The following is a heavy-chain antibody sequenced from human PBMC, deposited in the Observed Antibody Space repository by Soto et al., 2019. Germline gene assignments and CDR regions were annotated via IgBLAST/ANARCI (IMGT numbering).Heavy chain of an antibody. Sequence: QVQLQESGPGLVKPSETLSLTCTVSGGSISSYYWNWIRQPPGKGLEWIGYIYFRGSTNYNPSLKSRVTISVDTSKNQFSLKLSSVTAADTAVYYCASDPGGRYDYWGQGTLGTVSS. J-gene: IGHJ4*02. D-gene: IGHD2-15*01. CDR2: IYFRGST. CDR1: GGSISSYY. V-gene: IGHV4-59*01. CDR3: ASDPGGRYDY.